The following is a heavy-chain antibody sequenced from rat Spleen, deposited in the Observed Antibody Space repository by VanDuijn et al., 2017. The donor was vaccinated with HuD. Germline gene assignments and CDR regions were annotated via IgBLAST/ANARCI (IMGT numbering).Heavy chain of an antibody. CDR2: IHYEGSNT. V-gene: IGHV5-19*01. Sequence: EVQLVESGGGLVLPGRSLKLSCEASGFTFSNFGMHWIRQTPTKGLEWVASIHYEGSNTYYGDSVKGRFTISRDNAKGTLFLQMDSLRSEDTATYYCARGNMDSTDYYHYFDHWGQGVMVTVSS. D-gene: IGHD1-6*01. CDR3: ARGNMDSTDYYHYFDH. J-gene: IGHJ2*01. CDR1: GFTFSNFG.